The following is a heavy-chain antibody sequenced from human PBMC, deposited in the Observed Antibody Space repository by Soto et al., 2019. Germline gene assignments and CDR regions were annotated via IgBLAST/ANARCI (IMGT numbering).Heavy chain of an antibody. CDR1: GYSFTSYW. Sequence: GESLKISCKGSGYSFTSYWISWVRQMPGKGLEWMGRIDPSDSYTNYSPSFQGHVTISADKSISTAYLQWSSLKASDTAMYYCATPPPVTTLWQYFNYGMGACG. J-gene: IGHJ6*01. D-gene: IGHD4-17*01. V-gene: IGHV5-10-1*01. CDR3: ATPPPVTTLWQYFNYGMGA. CDR2: IDPSDSYT.